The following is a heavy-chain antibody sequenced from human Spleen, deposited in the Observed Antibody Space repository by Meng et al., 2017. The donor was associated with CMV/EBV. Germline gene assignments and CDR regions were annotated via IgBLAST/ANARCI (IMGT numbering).Heavy chain of an antibody. Sequence: ETLSLTCTVSGGSISSNYWDWIRQPPGEGLEWIGSIFYSGSTNYNPSLKSRVTISADASKNQFSLKLSSVTAADMAVYYCARALEFDYWGQGTLVTVSS. V-gene: IGHV4-59*01. J-gene: IGHJ4*02. CDR1: GGSISSNY. CDR3: ARALEFDY. CDR2: IFYSGST. D-gene: IGHD6-6*01.